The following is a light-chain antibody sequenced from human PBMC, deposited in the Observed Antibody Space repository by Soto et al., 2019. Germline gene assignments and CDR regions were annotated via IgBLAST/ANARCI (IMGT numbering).Light chain of an antibody. V-gene: IGKV1-5*03. CDR1: QSISSW. J-gene: IGKJ1*01. Sequence: DIQMTQSPSTLSASVGVRVTITGRASQSISSWLAWYQQKPGKAPKLLIYKASSLESGVPSRFSGSGSGTEFTLTISSLQPDDFATYYCQQYNSYSQTFGQGTKVDIK. CDR3: QQYNSYSQT. CDR2: KAS.